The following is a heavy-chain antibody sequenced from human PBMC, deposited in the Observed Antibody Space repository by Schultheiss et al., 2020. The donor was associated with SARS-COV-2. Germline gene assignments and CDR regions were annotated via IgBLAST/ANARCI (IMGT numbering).Heavy chain of an antibody. D-gene: IGHD1-26*01. Sequence: GGSLRLSCAASGFTFSSYSMNWVRQAPGKGLEWVSYISSSSTYIYYADSLRGRFTISRDNAKNSLYLQMNSLRPDDTAVYYCARDGSPAEYGAYWGQGTLVTVSS. CDR2: ISSSSTYI. J-gene: IGHJ4*02. CDR1: GFTFSSYS. CDR3: ARDGSPAEYGAY. V-gene: IGHV3-21*01.